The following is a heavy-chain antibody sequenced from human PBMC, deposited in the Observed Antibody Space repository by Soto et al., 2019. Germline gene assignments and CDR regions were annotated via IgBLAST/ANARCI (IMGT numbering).Heavy chain of an antibody. Sequence: PGGSLRLSCAASGFTFSSYSMNWVRQAPGKGLEWVSYISGGSETIYYADSVKGRFTVSRDNAETSLHLQMNGLRAEDTAVYYCARDRAPRLRFLDVWGKGTTVTVSS. CDR2: ISGGSETI. CDR1: GFTFSSYS. V-gene: IGHV3-48*01. J-gene: IGHJ6*04. D-gene: IGHD3-3*01. CDR3: ARDRAPRLRFLDV.